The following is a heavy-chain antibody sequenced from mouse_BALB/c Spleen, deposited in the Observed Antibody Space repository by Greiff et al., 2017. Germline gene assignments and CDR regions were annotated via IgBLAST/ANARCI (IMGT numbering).Heavy chain of an antibody. CDR1: GFTFSSFG. Sequence: DVKLVESGGGLVQPGGSRKLSCAASGFTFSSFGMHWVRQAPEKGLEWVAYISSGSSTIYYADTVKGRFTISRDNPKNTLFLQMTSLRSEDTAMYYCARGKGYAMDYWGQGTSVTVSS. D-gene: IGHD2-1*01. V-gene: IGHV5-17*02. CDR3: ARGKGYAMDY. J-gene: IGHJ4*01. CDR2: ISSGSSTI.